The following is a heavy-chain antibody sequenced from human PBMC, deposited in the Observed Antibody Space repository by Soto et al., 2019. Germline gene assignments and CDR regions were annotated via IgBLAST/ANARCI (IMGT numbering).Heavy chain of an antibody. Sequence: QVQLVESGGGVVQPGRSLRLSCAASGFTFSSYGMHWVRQAPGKGLEWVAVIWYDGSNKYYADYVKGRFTISRDNSKNTLYLQMNSLRAEDTAVYYCARVSSGWYYYYYYGMDVWGQGTTVTVSS. D-gene: IGHD6-19*01. CDR1: GFTFSSYG. CDR2: IWYDGSNK. J-gene: IGHJ6*02. CDR3: ARVSSGWYYYYYYGMDV. V-gene: IGHV3-33*01.